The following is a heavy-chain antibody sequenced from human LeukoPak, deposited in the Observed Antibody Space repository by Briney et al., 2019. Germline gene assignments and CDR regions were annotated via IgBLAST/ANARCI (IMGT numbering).Heavy chain of an antibody. CDR1: GFAFSTSN. Sequence: GGSLRLSCAASGFAFSTSNMIWIRQTPGKGLEWVSSISSGSTYIYYADSVKGRFTISRDNAKNSLYLQMNSLRDEDTAVYYCARWGSRDDYWGQGTLVTVSS. CDR3: ARWGSRDDY. V-gene: IGHV3-21*01. CDR2: ISSGSTYI. J-gene: IGHJ4*02. D-gene: IGHD3-16*01.